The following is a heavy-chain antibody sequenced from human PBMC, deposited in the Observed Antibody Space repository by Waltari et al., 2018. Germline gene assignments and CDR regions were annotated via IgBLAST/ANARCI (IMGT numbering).Heavy chain of an antibody. CDR1: GYTFTGYY. CDR2: INPNSGGT. CDR3: ARERMGAYYYASGHPKDFQH. V-gene: IGHV1-2*02. Sequence: QVQLVQSGAEVKKPGASVKVSCKASGYTFTGYYMHWVRQAPGQGLEWMGWINPNSGGTNYAQKFQGRVTMTSDTSISTAYMELSRLRSDDTAVYYCARERMGAYYYASGHPKDFQHWGQGTLVTVSS. J-gene: IGHJ1*01. D-gene: IGHD3-10*01.